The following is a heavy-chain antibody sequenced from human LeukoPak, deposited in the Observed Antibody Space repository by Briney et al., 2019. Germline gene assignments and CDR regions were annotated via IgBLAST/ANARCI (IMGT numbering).Heavy chain of an antibody. CDR1: GFTFGDYA. Sequence: GGSLRLSCTASGFTFGDYAMSWVRQAPGKGLEWVGFIRSKAYGGTTEYAASVKGRFTISRDDSKSIAYLQMNSLKTEDTAVYYCASLPYDFWSGYFDYWGQGTLVTVSS. D-gene: IGHD3-3*01. J-gene: IGHJ4*02. CDR2: IRSKAYGGTT. V-gene: IGHV3-49*04. CDR3: ASLPYDFWSGYFDY.